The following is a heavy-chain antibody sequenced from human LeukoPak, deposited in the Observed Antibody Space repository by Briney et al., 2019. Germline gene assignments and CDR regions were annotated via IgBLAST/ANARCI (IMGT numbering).Heavy chain of an antibody. CDR2: IYSGGST. D-gene: IGHD3-22*01. Sequence: GGSLRLSCAASGFTFSSYGMSWVRQAPGKGLEWVSVIYSGGSTYYADSVKGRFTISRDNSKNTLYLQMNSLRAEDTAVYYCARVSPYYDWGFDPWGQGTLVTVSS. J-gene: IGHJ5*02. CDR1: GFTFSSYG. V-gene: IGHV3-53*01. CDR3: ARVSPYYDWGFDP.